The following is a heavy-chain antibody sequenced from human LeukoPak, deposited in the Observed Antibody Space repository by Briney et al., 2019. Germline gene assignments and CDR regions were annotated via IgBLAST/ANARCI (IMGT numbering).Heavy chain of an antibody. CDR3: ARDKSGTFDY. CDR1: GFTFSSYW. D-gene: IGHD3-10*01. CDR2: INSDESST. Sequence: GGSLRLSCAASGFTFSSYWMDWVRQVPGKGLVWVSRINSDESSTNYADSVKGRFTISRDNPKNTLYLQMNSLRAEDTAVYYCARDKSGTFDYWGQGTLVTVS. J-gene: IGHJ4*02. V-gene: IGHV3-74*01.